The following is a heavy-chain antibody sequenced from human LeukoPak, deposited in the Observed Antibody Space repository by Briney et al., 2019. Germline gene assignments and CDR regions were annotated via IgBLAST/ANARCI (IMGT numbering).Heavy chain of an antibody. CDR1: GGSISSYY. CDR2: IYTSGTI. V-gene: IGHV4-4*07. Sequence: PSETLSLTCTVSGGSISSYYWSWIRQPAGTALEWIGRIYTSGTITYNPSLKSRVTMSVDTSKNQFSLKLSSVTAADTAVYYCARDKVVVVPAAIDYYYYYMDVWGKGTTVTVSS. D-gene: IGHD2-2*02. J-gene: IGHJ6*03. CDR3: ARDKVVVVPAAIDYYYYYMDV.